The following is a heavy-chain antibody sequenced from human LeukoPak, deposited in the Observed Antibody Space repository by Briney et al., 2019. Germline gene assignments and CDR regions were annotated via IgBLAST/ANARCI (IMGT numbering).Heavy chain of an antibody. CDR2: IIPVFGTA. V-gene: IGHV1-69*05. D-gene: IGHD2-2*01. CDR3: AQFQLLLDAFDI. Sequence: SVKVSCKASGGTFSSYAISWVRQAPGQGLEWMGGIIPVFGTANYAQKFQGRVTITTDESTSTAYMELTSLRSEDTAVYYCAQFQLLLDAFDIWGQGTMVTVSS. J-gene: IGHJ3*02. CDR1: GGTFSSYA.